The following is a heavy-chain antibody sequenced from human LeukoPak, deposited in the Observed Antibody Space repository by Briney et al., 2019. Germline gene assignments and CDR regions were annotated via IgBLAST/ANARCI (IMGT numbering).Heavy chain of an antibody. D-gene: IGHD2-2*01. CDR1: GGSISSYY. J-gene: IGHJ6*03. Sequence: SETLSLTCTVSGGSISSYYWSWIRQPPGKGLGWSGDIDYSGSTNYNPSLKSRVTISVGTSKNHFSLRLSSLTAADTAMYYCARRRTTGLSGYMDVWGKGTTVTVSS. V-gene: IGHV4-59*08. CDR3: ARRRTTGLSGYMDV. CDR2: IDYSGST.